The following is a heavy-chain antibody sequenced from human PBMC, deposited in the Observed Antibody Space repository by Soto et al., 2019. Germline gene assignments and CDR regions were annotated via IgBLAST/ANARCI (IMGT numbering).Heavy chain of an antibody. Sequence: GASVKVSCKASGGTFSSYAISWVRQAPGQGLEWMGGIIPIFGTANYAQKFQGRVTITADESTSTAYMELSSLRSEDTAVYYCARGEVIQTYDYGDYIIFDYWGQGTLVTVSS. CDR2: IIPIFGTA. CDR3: ARGEVIQTYDYGDYIIFDY. D-gene: IGHD4-17*01. V-gene: IGHV1-69*13. J-gene: IGHJ4*02. CDR1: GGTFSSYA.